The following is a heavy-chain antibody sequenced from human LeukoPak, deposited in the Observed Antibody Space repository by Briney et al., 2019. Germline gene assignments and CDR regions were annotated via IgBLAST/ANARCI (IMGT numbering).Heavy chain of an antibody. D-gene: IGHD7-27*01. Sequence: SETLSLTCTVSGYSISSGYYWGWIRQSPGKGLEWIGYIYHTGSTSYSPSLKSRVTISADTSQNQFSLKLSSVTAADTAVYYCASRKLGNDYWGQGTLVTVSS. V-gene: IGHV4-38-2*02. J-gene: IGHJ4*02. CDR2: IYHTGST. CDR1: GYSISSGYY. CDR3: ASRKLGNDY.